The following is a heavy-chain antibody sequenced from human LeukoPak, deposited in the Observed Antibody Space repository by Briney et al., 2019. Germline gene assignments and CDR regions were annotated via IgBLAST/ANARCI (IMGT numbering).Heavy chain of an antibody. J-gene: IGHJ4*02. CDR1: GFTFSEHG. Sequence: PGGSLRLSCVASGFTFSEHGMQRLRQAPGTGLEGVSFISNSGSTISYADSVKGRVTISRDNAKNSLYLQMNSLRGEDTALYYCARDRREDRFDYWGQGTLVTVSS. CDR3: ARDRREDRFDY. CDR2: ISNSGSTI. V-gene: IGHV3-48*03.